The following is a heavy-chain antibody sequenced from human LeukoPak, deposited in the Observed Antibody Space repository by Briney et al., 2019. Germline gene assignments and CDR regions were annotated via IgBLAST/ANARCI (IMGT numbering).Heavy chain of an antibody. CDR3: ARGRGYYGSGSYLCLQNTGRASSPHDY. Sequence: ASVKVSCKASGYTFTSYYMHWVRQAPGQGLEWMGIINPSGGSTSYAQKFQGRVTMTRDTSTSTVYMELSSLRSEDTAVYYCARGRGYYGSGSYLCLQNTGRASSPHDYWGQGTLVTVSS. CDR1: GYTFTSYY. J-gene: IGHJ4*02. D-gene: IGHD3-10*01. V-gene: IGHV1-46*01. CDR2: INPSGGST.